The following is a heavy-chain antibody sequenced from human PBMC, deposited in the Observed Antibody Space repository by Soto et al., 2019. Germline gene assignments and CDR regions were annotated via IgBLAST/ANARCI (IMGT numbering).Heavy chain of an antibody. Sequence: QVQLQESGPGLVKPSETLSLTCTVSGGSISSYYWSWIRQPPGKGLEWIGYIYYSGSTNYNPSLKSRVTISVDTSKNQFSLKMSSVTAEDTAVYYCARERVNIVAFDIWGQGTMVTVSS. CDR3: ARERVNIVAFDI. J-gene: IGHJ3*02. V-gene: IGHV4-59*01. CDR2: IYYSGST. D-gene: IGHD5-12*01. CDR1: GGSISSYY.